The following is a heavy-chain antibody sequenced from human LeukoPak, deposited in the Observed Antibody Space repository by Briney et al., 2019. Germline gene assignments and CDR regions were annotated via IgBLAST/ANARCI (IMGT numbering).Heavy chain of an antibody. J-gene: IGHJ5*02. CDR1: GGSISSYY. CDR3: ARMNYDILTGYENNWFDP. D-gene: IGHD3-9*01. V-gene: IGHV4-59*08. CDR2: IYYSGST. Sequence: PSGTLSLTCTVSGGSISSYYWSWIRQPPGKGLEWIGYIYYSGSTNYNPSLKSRVTISVDTSKNQFSLKLSSVTAADTAVYYCARMNYDILTGYENNWFDPWGQGTLVTVSS.